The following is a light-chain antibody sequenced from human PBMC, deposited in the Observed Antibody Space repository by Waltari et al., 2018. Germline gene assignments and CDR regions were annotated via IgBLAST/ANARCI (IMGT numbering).Light chain of an antibody. Sequence: DIQMTQSPSTLSASVGDRVTITCRASQSISSWLAWYQQKPGKAPKILIDKASSLESGVPSMFSCNESGKEFTLTISSLQPDDFATYFCQQYNSYPITFGQGTRLEIK. V-gene: IGKV1-5*03. J-gene: IGKJ5*01. CDR1: QSISSW. CDR2: KAS. CDR3: QQYNSYPIT.